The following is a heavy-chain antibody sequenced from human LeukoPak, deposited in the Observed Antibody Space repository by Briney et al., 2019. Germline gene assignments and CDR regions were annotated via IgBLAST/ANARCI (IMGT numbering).Heavy chain of an antibody. CDR2: VYHSGST. CDR3: AKVSGYSYPDYYFDY. V-gene: IGHV4-38-2*02. Sequence: SETLSLTCTVSGYSITSGYYWGWIRQPPGKGLEGSGSVYHSGSTYYNPSLKSRVTISVDTSKNQFSLKLSSVPAADTAVYYCAKVSGYSYPDYYFDYWGQGTLVTVSS. J-gene: IGHJ4*02. CDR1: GYSITSGYY. D-gene: IGHD5-18*01.